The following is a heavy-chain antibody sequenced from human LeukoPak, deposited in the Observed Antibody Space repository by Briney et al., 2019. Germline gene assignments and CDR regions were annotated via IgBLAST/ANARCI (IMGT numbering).Heavy chain of an antibody. D-gene: IGHD6-6*01. CDR2: ISSGTTYI. V-gene: IGHV3-21*01. CDR1: GFTFTSYS. CDR3: ASTPSIADY. Sequence: GGSLRLSCAASGFTFTSYSMSWVRQAPGKGLEWVSSISSGTTYIYYADSVKGRFTISRDNAKNSLYLQMNSLRAEDTAVYYCASTPSIADYWGQGTLVTVSS. J-gene: IGHJ4*02.